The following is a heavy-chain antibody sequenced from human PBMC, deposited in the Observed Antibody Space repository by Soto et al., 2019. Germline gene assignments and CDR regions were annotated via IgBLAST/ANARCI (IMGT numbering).Heavy chain of an antibody. J-gene: IGHJ6*02. CDR3: ARVGHITNYGMAV. CDR2: IIPFFGTS. CDR1: GVTFSSYP. D-gene: IGHD1-26*01. V-gene: IGHV1-69*01. Sequence: QVQLVQSGAEVKKPGSSVKVSCEASGVTFSSYPINWVRQAPGQGLEWMGGIIPFFGTSNYAQKFQCRVTINADEATSTAYRELRSLRSEDTAVYYCARVGHITNYGMAVWGQGTTVTVSS.